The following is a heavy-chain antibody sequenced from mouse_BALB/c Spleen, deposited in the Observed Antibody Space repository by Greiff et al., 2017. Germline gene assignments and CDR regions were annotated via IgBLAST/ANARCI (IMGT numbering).Heavy chain of an antibody. Sequence: EVMLVESGGGLVQPGGSRKLSCAASGFTFSSFGMHWVRQAPEKGLEWVAYISSGSSTIYYADTVKGRFTISRDNPKNTLFLQMTSLRSEDTAMYYCARDYYGALDYWGQGTTLTVSS. CDR3: ARDYYGALDY. CDR2: ISSGSSTI. CDR1: GFTFSSFG. J-gene: IGHJ2*01. V-gene: IGHV5-17*02. D-gene: IGHD1-1*01.